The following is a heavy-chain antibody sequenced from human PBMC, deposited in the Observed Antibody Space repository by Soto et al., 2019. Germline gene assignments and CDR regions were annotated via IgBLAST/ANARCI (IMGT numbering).Heavy chain of an antibody. D-gene: IGHD3-16*01. CDR3: ARVGLLWYFDF. Sequence: QVQLQESGPGLVKPSGTLSLTCDVSSGSMNSGHWWSWVRQPPGKGLEWVGHIHRSGATNYNPSLRSRVAISLDESKNQFSLKLNSVTAADTAVYYCARVGLLWYFDFWGRGTLVTVSS. CDR2: IHRSGAT. J-gene: IGHJ2*01. V-gene: IGHV4-4*02. CDR1: SGSMNSGHW.